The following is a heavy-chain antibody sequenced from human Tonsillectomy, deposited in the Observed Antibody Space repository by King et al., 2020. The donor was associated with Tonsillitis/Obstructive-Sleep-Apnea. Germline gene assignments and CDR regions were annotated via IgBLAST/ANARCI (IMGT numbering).Heavy chain of an antibody. J-gene: IGHJ6*03. CDR2: IIPIVDIA. D-gene: IGHD7-27*01. CDR1: GGTFSSYA. V-gene: IGHV1-69*09. CDR3: ARDLRDTGAFYYYMDV. Sequence: VQLVESGAEVKKPGSSVKVSCKASGGTFSSYAISWVRQAPGQGLEWMGRIIPIVDIANYAQKFQGRVTITADKSTSTAYMDLSSLRSADSAVYYCARDLRDTGAFYYYMDVWGRGTTVTVSS.